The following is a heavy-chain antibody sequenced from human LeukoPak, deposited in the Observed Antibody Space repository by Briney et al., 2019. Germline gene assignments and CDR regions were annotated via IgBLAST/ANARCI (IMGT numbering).Heavy chain of an antibody. J-gene: IGHJ3*02. D-gene: IGHD6-13*01. CDR3: ARGRSSSLSAECDAFDI. CDR2: INPNSGGT. V-gene: IGHV1-2*02. CDR1: GYTFTGYY. Sequence: ASVKVSCKASGYTFTGYYMPWVRQAPGQGLEWMGWINPNSGGTNYAQKFQGRVTMTRDTFISTAYMELSRLRSDDTAVYYCARGRSSSLSAECDAFDIWGQGTMVTVSS.